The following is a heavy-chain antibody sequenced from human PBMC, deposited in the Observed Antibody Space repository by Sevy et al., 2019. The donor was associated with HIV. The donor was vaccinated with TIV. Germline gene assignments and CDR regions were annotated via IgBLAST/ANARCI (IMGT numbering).Heavy chain of an antibody. J-gene: IGHJ6*02. CDR3: ARDRLGITISAEWGGGMDV. CDR2: IRYDGSNK. V-gene: IGHV3-33*01. CDR1: GFTLSSYG. Sequence: GGSLRLSCAASGFTLSSYGMHWVRQAPGKGLEWVAVIRYDGSNKYYADSVKGGFTISRDNSKNTLYLQMNSLRAEDTAVYYCARDRLGITISAEWGGGMDVWGQGTTVTDSS. D-gene: IGHD3-3*01.